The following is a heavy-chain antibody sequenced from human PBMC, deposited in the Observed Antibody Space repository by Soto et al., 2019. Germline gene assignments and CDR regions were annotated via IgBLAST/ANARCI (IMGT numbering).Heavy chain of an antibody. J-gene: IGHJ4*02. CDR2: IYYSGST. Sequence: QVQLQESGPGLVKPSQTLSLTCTVSGGSISSGGYYWSWIRQHPGKGLECIGYIYYSGSTYYNPSLTSRVTISVAPSENQFSLKLSSVTAADTAVYYCARYGSGTYYPTTFDYWGQGTLVTVSS. CDR3: ARYGSGTYYPTTFDY. D-gene: IGHD3-10*01. CDR1: GGSISSGGYY. V-gene: IGHV4-31*03.